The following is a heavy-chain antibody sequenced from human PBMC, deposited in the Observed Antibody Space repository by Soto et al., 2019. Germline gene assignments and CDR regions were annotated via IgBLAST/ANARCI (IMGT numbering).Heavy chain of an antibody. CDR2: ISISGSTI. V-gene: IGHV3-48*03. CDR1: GFTFSSYE. Sequence: VGSLRLSCTASGFTFSSYEMNWVRQAPGKGLEWVSYISISGSTIYYADSVKGRFTISRDNAKNSLYLQMNSLRAEDTAVYYCARDSVSWFGEYPWGQGTLVTVSS. J-gene: IGHJ5*02. D-gene: IGHD3-10*01. CDR3: ARDSVSWFGEYP.